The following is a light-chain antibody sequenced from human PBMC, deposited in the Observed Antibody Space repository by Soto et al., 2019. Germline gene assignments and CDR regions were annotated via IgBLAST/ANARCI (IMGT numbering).Light chain of an antibody. CDR3: LLYYAGPHIWV. CDR1: TGAVTSGNN. Sequence: QAVVTQEPSLTVSPGGTVTLTCASSTGAVTSGNNPNWFQQKPGQAPRALIYSTSNKQSWTPARFSGSLLGGKAALTLSGVQSEDEADYYCLLYYAGPHIWVFGGGTKLTVL. CDR2: STS. V-gene: IGLV7-43*01. J-gene: IGLJ3*02.